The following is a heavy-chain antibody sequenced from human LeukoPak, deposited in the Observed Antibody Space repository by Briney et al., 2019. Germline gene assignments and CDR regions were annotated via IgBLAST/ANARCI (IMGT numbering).Heavy chain of an antibody. V-gene: IGHV1-18*01. CDR3: ARAGYSSGWYRGYYYYYMDV. CDR2: ISAYNGNI. Sequence: ASVKVSCKASGYTFTSYGISWVRQAPGQGLEWMGWISAYNGNINYAQKLQGRVTMTTDTSTSTAYMELRSLRSDDTAVYYCARAGYSSGWYRGYYYYYMDVWGKGTTVTVSS. J-gene: IGHJ6*03. CDR1: GYTFTSYG. D-gene: IGHD6-19*01.